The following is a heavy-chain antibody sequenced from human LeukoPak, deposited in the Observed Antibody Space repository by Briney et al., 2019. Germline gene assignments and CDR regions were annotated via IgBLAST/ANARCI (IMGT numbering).Heavy chain of an antibody. CDR1: GGSISSYY. CDR2: IYYSGST. D-gene: IGHD1-26*01. V-gene: IGHV4-59*08. J-gene: IGHJ4*02. CDR3: ARHDDGRYSY. Sequence: SETLSFTCTVSGGSISSYYWSWIRQPPGKGLEWIGYIYYSGSTNYNPSLKSRVTISVDTSKNQFSLKLSSVTAADTAAYYCARHDDGRYSYWGQGTVVTVSS.